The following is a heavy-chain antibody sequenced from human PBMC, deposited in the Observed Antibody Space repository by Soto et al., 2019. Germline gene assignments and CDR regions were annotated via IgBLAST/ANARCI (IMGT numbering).Heavy chain of an antibody. Sequence: PSETLSLTCTVSGGSISSSSYYWGWIRQPPGKGLEWIGSIYYSGSTYYNPSLKSRVTISVDTSKNQFSLKLSSVTAADTAVYYCARKGSSGYYIDYWGQGTLVTVSS. V-gene: IGHV4-39*01. D-gene: IGHD3-22*01. CDR2: IYYSGST. CDR1: GGSISSSSYY. J-gene: IGHJ4*02. CDR3: ARKGSSGYYIDY.